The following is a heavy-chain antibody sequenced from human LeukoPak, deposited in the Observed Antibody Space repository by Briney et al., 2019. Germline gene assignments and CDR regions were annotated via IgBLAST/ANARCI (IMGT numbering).Heavy chain of an antibody. D-gene: IGHD3-3*01. J-gene: IGHJ4*02. CDR2: ISSSGSTI. V-gene: IGHV3-11*04. CDR3: ARVPRAAIFGARFDY. Sequence: KTGGSLRLSCAASGFTFSDYYMSWIRQALGKGLEWVSYISSSGSTIYYAASVKGRFTISRDSAKNSLYLQMNSLRAEDTAVYYCARVPRAAIFGARFDYWGQGTLVTVSS. CDR1: GFTFSDYY.